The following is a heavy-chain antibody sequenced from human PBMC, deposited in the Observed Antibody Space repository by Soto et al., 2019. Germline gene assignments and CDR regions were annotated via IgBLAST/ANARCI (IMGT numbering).Heavy chain of an antibody. D-gene: IGHD5-18*01. J-gene: IGHJ4*02. V-gene: IGHV4-4*07. CDR3: ARDRGQLWPLDY. CDR1: GGSISSHY. CDR2: IYTSGTT. Sequence: QVQLQESGPGLVRPSETLSLTCTVSGGSISSHYWTWIRQPAGKGLEWIGRIYTSGTTNYNPSLTSRVTMSVDTSKNQFSLNLTSVTAADTAVYYCARDRGQLWPLDYWGQGTLVTVSS.